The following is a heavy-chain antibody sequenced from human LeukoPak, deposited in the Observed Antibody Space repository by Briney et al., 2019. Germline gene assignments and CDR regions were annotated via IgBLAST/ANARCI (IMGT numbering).Heavy chain of an antibody. V-gene: IGHV4-59*08. CDR2: IYYTGNT. CDR3: ARHSSSGHYYYYYYYMDV. J-gene: IGHJ6*03. CDR1: GGSISNYY. Sequence: KPSETLSLTCTVSGGSISNYYWNWIRQPPGKGLEWIGYIYYTGNTNYNPSLKSRVTISVDTSKNQFSLKLSSVTAADTAVYYCARHSSSGHYYYYYYYMDVWGKGTTVTISS. D-gene: IGHD6-19*01.